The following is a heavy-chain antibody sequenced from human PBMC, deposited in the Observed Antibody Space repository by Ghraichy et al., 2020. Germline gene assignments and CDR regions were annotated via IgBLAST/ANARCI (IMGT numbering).Heavy chain of an antibody. CDR1: GYRFTSYG. D-gene: IGHD3-10*01. CDR3: ARVGNSGEPLEYDY. V-gene: IGHV1-18*01. CDR2: ISAYNGRT. Sequence: ASVKVSCKASGYRFTSYGINWVRQAPGQGLEWMGWISAYNGRTHYAQRLQDRVTVTTDTSTSTAYMELRSLRSDDTAVYFCARVGNSGEPLEYDYWGQGTLVTVSS. J-gene: IGHJ4*02.